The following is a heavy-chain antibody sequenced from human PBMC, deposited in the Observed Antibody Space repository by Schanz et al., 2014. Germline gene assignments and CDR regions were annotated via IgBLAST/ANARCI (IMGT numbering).Heavy chain of an antibody. CDR2: MNPKTGNS. CDR3: ARALKEKVAIFGVIAAQNYYYMDV. V-gene: IGHV1-8*01. Sequence: QVQLVQSGAEVKKPGASVKVSCTASGFNFNNYDINWVRQATGQGLEWMGWMNPKTGNSDHAQKCPGRDSMAWDASTSTAYLDLSRLRSEDTGVYYCARALKEKVAIFGVIAAQNYYYMDVWGKGTTVTVSS. CDR1: GFNFNNYD. D-gene: IGHD3-3*01. J-gene: IGHJ6*03.